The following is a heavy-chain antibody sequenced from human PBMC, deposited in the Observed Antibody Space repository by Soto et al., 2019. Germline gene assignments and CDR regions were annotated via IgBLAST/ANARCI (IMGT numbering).Heavy chain of an antibody. V-gene: IGHV4-59*01. J-gene: IGHJ4*02. CDR2: ISASGST. D-gene: IGHD3-9*01. Sequence: SLTCTVSGDSISSSYWSWIRQPPGEGLEPIGYISASGSTSYNPSLKSRVTMSVDTSKNQFSLKLSSVTAADTAVYFCASADYDILTGYYLPLGYWGQGTLVTVSS. CDR3: ASADYDILTGYYLPLGY. CDR1: GDSISSSY.